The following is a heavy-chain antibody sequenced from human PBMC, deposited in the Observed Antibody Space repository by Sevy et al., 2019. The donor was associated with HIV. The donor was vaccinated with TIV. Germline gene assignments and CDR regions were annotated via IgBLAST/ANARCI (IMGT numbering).Heavy chain of an antibody. Sequence: GGSLRLSCAASQFTFSHYGMHWVRQAPGKGLEWVAFIKYDGNNRYYADSVKGRFTISRDNSRNTLYLQMNSLRSEDTAIYYCAKNTAAAGTGGFHYWGHGTLVTVSS. V-gene: IGHV3-30*02. CDR2: IKYDGNNR. J-gene: IGHJ4*01. CDR1: QFTFSHYG. CDR3: AKNTAAAGTGGFHY. D-gene: IGHD6-13*01.